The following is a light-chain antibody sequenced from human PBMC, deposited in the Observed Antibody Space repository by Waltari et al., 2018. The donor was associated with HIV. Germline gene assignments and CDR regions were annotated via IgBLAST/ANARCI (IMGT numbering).Light chain of an antibody. CDR3: MQRVEFPVT. CDR2: TLS. V-gene: IGKV2-40*01. Sequence: DIVLTQTPLSLPITPGEPASISCRSSQSLLDTFDGNTYLDWYLQKPGQSPRLLIYTLSARASGVPDRFSGSGSGTNFTLKISSVEAEDVGMYFCMQRVEFPVTFGPGTKLNIK. CDR1: QSLLDTFDGNTY. J-gene: IGKJ3*01.